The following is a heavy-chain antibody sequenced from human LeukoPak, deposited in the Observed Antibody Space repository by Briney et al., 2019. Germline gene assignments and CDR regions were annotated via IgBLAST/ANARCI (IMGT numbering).Heavy chain of an antibody. Sequence: SETLSLTCTVSGGSISSYYWSWIRQPPGKGLEWIGYIYYSGSTNYNPSLKSRVTIAVDTSNNQFSLKLSSVTAADTAVYYCARDYGSGIPSFWFDPWGQGTLVTVSS. CDR1: GGSISSYY. V-gene: IGHV4-59*01. CDR2: IYYSGST. D-gene: IGHD3-10*01. CDR3: ARDYGSGIPSFWFDP. J-gene: IGHJ5*02.